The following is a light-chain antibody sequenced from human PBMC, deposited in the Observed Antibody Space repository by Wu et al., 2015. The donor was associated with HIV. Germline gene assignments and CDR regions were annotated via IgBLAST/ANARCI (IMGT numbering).Light chain of an antibody. V-gene: IGKV3-15*01. J-gene: IGKJ4*01. CDR2: GSS. CDR1: QSVSSN. Sequence: EVVMTQSPATLSVSPGERVTLSCRASQSVSSNLAWYQQKPDQTPGLLIYGSSTRTTNIPARFSGSGSGTEFALTISSMQSEDFAVYYCQQYNNWPLTFGGGTKVEIK. CDR3: QQYNNWPLT.